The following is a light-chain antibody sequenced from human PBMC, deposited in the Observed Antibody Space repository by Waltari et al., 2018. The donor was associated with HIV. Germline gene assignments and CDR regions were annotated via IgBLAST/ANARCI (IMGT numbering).Light chain of an antibody. CDR2: DDS. V-gene: IGLV3-21*02. J-gene: IGLJ7*01. CDR1: NIGRKS. Sequence: SYVLTQAPSVSVAPGQTARITCGGNNIGRKSVHWYQQKSGQAPVLVVYDDSDRPSGIPEGFSGSNSGNTATLTLSRVEAGDEADYYCQVWDGSSEHPGPVFGGGTQLTVL. CDR3: QVWDGSSEHPGPV.